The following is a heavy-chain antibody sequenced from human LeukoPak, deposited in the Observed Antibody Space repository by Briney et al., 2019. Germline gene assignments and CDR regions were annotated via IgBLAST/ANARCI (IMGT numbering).Heavy chain of an antibody. CDR3: ARAVRDGRKAGYYYGMDV. CDR1: GGSINSSGYY. J-gene: IGHJ6*02. V-gene: IGHV4-61*08. D-gene: IGHD3-16*02. CDR2: IYYSGST. Sequence: PSETLSLTCTVSGGSINSSGYYWGWIRQPPGKGLEWIGYIYYSGSTNYNPSLKSRVTISVDTSKNQFSLKLSSVTAADTAVYYCARAVRDGRKAGYYYGMDVWGQGTTVTVSS.